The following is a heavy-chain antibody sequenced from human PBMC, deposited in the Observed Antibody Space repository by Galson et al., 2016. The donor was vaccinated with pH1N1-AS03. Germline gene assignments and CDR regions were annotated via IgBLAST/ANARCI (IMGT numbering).Heavy chain of an antibody. J-gene: IGHJ4*02. V-gene: IGHV2-5*02. CDR2: IYWDDDK. Sequence: PALVKPTQTLTLTRTFSGFSLTTSAVGVVWIRQPPGKALEWLAFIYWDDDKRYNSSLKSRLTITKDTSKNQVVLTMTNMDPVDTATYYCARTAGWFPDFWGQGTLVTVSS. CDR1: GFSLTTSAVG. CDR3: ARTAGWFPDF. D-gene: IGHD6-19*01.